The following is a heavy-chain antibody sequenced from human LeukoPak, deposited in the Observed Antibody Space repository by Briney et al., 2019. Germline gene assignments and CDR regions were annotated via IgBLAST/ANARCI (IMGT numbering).Heavy chain of an antibody. J-gene: IGHJ6*03. D-gene: IGHD3-22*01. CDR3: ARLKYYDSTGYSPGYYMDV. Sequence: SETLSLTCTVSGGSIINYYWSWIRQPAGTGLEWVGRIYVTGSTIYNPSLQSRLSMSVDTSKNQFSLWLTSVTAADTAVYYCARLKYYDSTGYSPGYYMDVWGKGITVTVSS. CDR1: GGSIINYY. CDR2: IYVTGST. V-gene: IGHV4-4*07.